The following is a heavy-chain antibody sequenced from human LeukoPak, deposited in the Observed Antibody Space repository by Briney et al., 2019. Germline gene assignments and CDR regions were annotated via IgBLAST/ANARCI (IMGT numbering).Heavy chain of an antibody. D-gene: IGHD3-22*01. Sequence: SETLSLTCTVSGYSISNGYYWGWIRQPPGKGLEWIGEINHSGSTNYNPSLKSRVTISVDTSKNQFSLKLSSVTAADTAVYYCASAGYYYDSSGIGWFDPWGQGTLVTVSS. CDR3: ASAGYYYDSSGIGWFDP. CDR1: GYSISNGYY. V-gene: IGHV4-38-2*02. J-gene: IGHJ5*02. CDR2: INHSGST.